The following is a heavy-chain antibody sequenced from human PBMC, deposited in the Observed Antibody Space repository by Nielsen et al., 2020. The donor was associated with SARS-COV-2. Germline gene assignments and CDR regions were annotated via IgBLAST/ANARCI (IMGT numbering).Heavy chain of an antibody. J-gene: IGHJ5*02. V-gene: IGHV1-46*01. Sequence: ASVKVSCKASGYTFTSYYMHWVRQAPGQGLEWMGIINPSGGSTSYAQKLQGRVTMTTDTSTSTAYMELRSLRSDDTAVYYCARDLPSATNWFDPWGQGTLVTVSS. CDR1: GYTFTSYY. CDR2: INPSGGST. CDR3: ARDLPSATNWFDP.